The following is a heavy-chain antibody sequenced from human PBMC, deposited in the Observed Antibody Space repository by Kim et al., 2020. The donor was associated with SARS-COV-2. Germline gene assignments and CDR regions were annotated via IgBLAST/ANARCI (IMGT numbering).Heavy chain of an antibody. J-gene: IGHJ6*02. V-gene: IGHV3-66*02. Sequence: GGSLRLSCAASGFTVSSNYMSWVRQAPGKGLEWVSVIYSGGSTYYADSVKGRFTISRDNSKNTLYLQMNSLRAEDMAVYYCARLTGYYYYYGMDVWGQGTTVTVSS. CDR1: GFTVSSNY. D-gene: IGHD2-8*02. CDR2: IYSGGST. CDR3: ARLTGYYYYYGMDV.